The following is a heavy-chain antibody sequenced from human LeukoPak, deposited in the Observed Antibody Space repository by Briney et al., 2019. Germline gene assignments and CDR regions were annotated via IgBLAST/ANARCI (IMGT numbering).Heavy chain of an antibody. J-gene: IGHJ4*02. V-gene: IGHV3-48*04. CDR2: ISSSSTI. Sequence: GGSLRLSCAASGFTFSSYSMNWVRQAPGKGLEWVSYISSSSTIYYADSVKGRFTISRDNAKNSLYLQMNSLRAEDTAVYYCARGGYAAGLFDYWGQGTLVTVSS. D-gene: IGHD5-12*01. CDR1: GFTFSSYS. CDR3: ARGGYAAGLFDY.